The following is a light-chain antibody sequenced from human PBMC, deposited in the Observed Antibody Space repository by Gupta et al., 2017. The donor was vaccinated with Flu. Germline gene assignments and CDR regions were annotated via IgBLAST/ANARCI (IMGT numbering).Light chain of an antibody. CDR2: AAS. Sequence: PSSLSASVGDRVTITCRASQSISSYLNWYQQKPGKAPTLLIYAASSLQSGVPSRFSGSGSGTDFTLTISSLQPEDSATYYCQQSYRPVFTFGPGTKLDI. CDR1: QSISSY. CDR3: QQSYRPVFT. J-gene: IGKJ3*01. V-gene: IGKV1-39*01.